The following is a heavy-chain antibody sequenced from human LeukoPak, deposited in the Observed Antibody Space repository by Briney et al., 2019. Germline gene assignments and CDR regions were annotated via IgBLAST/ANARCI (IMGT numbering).Heavy chain of an antibody. CDR2: ISYDGSNK. J-gene: IGHJ4*02. V-gene: IGHV3-30-3*01. D-gene: IGHD1-7*01. CDR3: ARDPLELTFDY. Sequence: GGSLRLSRAASGFTFSSYAMHWVRQPPGKGLEWVAVISYDGSNKYYADSVKGRFTISRDNSKNTLSLQMNSLRAEDTVVYYCARDPLELTFDYWGQGTLVTVSS. CDR1: GFTFSSYA.